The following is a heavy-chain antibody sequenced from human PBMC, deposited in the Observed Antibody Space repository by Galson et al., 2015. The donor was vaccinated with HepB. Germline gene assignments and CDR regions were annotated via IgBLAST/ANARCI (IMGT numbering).Heavy chain of an antibody. D-gene: IGHD5-24*01. Sequence: SLRLSCAASGFTFSSYGMHWVRQAPGKGLEWVAVIWYDGSNKYYADSVKGRFTISRDNSKNTLYLQMNSLRAEDTAVYYCARGSRWLQSNRFDYWGQGTLVTVSS. V-gene: IGHV3-33*01. CDR2: IWYDGSNK. J-gene: IGHJ4*02. CDR1: GFTFSSYG. CDR3: ARGSRWLQSNRFDY.